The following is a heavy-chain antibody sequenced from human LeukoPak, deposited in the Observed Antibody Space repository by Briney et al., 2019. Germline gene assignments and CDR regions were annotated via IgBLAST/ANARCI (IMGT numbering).Heavy chain of an antibody. V-gene: IGHV1-8*03. D-gene: IGHD2-2*01. CDR2: MNPNSGNT. J-gene: IGHJ5*02. Sequence: ASVKVSRKASGYAFTSYDINWVRQANGQGLEWMGWMNPNSGNTGYAQKFQGRVTITRNTSISTAYMELSSLRSEDTAVYYCARGGYCSSTSCSPSWFDPWGQGTLVTVSS. CDR1: GYAFTSYD. CDR3: ARGGYCSSTSCSPSWFDP.